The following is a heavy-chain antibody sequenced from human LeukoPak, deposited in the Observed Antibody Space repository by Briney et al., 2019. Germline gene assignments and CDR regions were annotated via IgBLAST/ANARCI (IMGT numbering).Heavy chain of an antibody. CDR2: ISSHSRDI. CDR1: GFTFNTYS. V-gene: IGHV3-21*01. D-gene: IGHD6-6*01. Sequence: PGGSLRLSCAASGFTFNTYSMNWVRQAPGKGLEWVSSISSHSRDIYYADSVKGRFTIFRDNAKNSLHLQMNSLRAEDTAVYYCARDDRDISSFRFDYWGHGILVTVSS. CDR3: ARDDRDISSFRFDY. J-gene: IGHJ4*01.